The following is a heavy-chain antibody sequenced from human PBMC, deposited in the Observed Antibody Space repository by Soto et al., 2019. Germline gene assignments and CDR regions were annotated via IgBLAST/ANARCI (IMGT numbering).Heavy chain of an antibody. J-gene: IGHJ6*03. CDR2: NYHGGTT. CDR3: AKHVGYYMDV. D-gene: IGHD1-26*01. Sequence: SETLSLTCAVSSGSISSSNWWSGVRQPPGKGLEGIGENYHGGTTNYNPSIKSRITMSVDKSKNQFSLKLTSVTAADTAVYYRAKHVGYYMDVWGEGTTVTVSS. V-gene: IGHV4-4*02. CDR1: SGSISSSNW.